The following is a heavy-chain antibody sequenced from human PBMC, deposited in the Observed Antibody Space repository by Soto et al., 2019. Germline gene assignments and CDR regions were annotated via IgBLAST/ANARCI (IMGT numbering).Heavy chain of an antibody. CDR2: ISYDGSNK. Sequence: QVQLVESGGGVVQPGRSLRLSCAASGFTFSSYGMHWVRQAPGKGLEWVAVISYDGSNKYYADSVKGRFTISRDNSKNTLYLQMNSLRAEDTAVYYCAKDPQYYDSSGDYYFDYWGQGTLVTVSS. J-gene: IGHJ4*02. V-gene: IGHV3-30*18. D-gene: IGHD3-22*01. CDR1: GFTFSSYG. CDR3: AKDPQYYDSSGDYYFDY.